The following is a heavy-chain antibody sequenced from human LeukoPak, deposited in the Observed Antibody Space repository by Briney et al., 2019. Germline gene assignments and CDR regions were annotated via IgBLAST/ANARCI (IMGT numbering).Heavy chain of an antibody. CDR2: IYYSGST. CDR3: ARQERGWGAYFDY. V-gene: IGHV4-59*08. D-gene: IGHD6-19*01. CDR1: GGTISSYY. Sequence: SETLSLTCTVSGGTISSYYWSWIRQPPGKGLEWIGYIYYSGSTNYNPSLKSRVTISVDASKIQFSLQLSSVTAADTVVYYCARQERGWGAYFDYWGQGTLVTVSS. J-gene: IGHJ4*02.